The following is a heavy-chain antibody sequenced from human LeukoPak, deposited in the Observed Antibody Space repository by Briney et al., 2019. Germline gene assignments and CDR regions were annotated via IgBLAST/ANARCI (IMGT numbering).Heavy chain of an antibody. CDR3: TRTSSGWYSGD. D-gene: IGHD6-19*01. CDR2: ISGSGGST. Sequence: GGSLRLSCAASGLTFSNNAMNWVRQAPGKGLEWVSTISGSGGSTYYTDSVKGRFTISRDTSKNTLHLQMNSLRAEDTAIYYCTRTSSGWYSGDWGQGTLVTVSS. J-gene: IGHJ4*02. V-gene: IGHV3-23*01. CDR1: GLTFSNNA.